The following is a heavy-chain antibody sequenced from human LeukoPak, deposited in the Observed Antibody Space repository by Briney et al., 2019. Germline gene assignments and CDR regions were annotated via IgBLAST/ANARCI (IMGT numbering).Heavy chain of an antibody. CDR3: ARQGAVSGTYHYYALDV. Sequence: SETLSLTCTVSSGSITDYHWSWIRQPPGKGLEWIGYIYYDGSTNYNPSLKSRVTISVDTSKTQFSLNLRSVTAADAAVYYCARQGAVSGTYHYYALDVWGRGTMVTVSS. CDR1: SGSITDYH. D-gene: IGHD6-19*01. J-gene: IGHJ6*02. CDR2: IYYDGST. V-gene: IGHV4-59*08.